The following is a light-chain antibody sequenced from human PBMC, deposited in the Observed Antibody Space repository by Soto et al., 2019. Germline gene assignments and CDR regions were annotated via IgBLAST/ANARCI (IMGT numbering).Light chain of an antibody. J-gene: IGKJ4*01. CDR2: LGS. CDR3: MQALQTPRS. V-gene: IGKV2-28*01. Sequence: DIVMTQSPLSLPVTPGEPASISCRSSQSLLHSNGYNCLDWYLQKPGQSPQLLIYLGSNRASGVPDRFSGSGSGTDFTLKISRGEAEDVGVYYCMQALQTPRSFGGGTKVEIK. CDR1: QSLLHSNGYNC.